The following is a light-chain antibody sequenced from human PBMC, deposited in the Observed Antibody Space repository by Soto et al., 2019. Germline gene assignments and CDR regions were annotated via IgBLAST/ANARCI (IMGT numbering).Light chain of an antibody. CDR3: QQYGSSPRT. J-gene: IGKJ1*01. CDR2: AAS. CDR1: QSITHW. Sequence: DIQMTQSPSTLPASIGDRVTITCLASQSITHWLAWYQQKPGKAPKLLIYAASSLQSGVPSRFSGSGSGTDFTLTISRLEPEDFAVYYCQQYGSSPRTFGQGTKVDIK. V-gene: IGKV1-5*01.